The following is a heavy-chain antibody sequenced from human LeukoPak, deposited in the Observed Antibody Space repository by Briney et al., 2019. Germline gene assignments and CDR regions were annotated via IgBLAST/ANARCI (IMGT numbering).Heavy chain of an antibody. D-gene: IGHD1-26*01. V-gene: IGHV3-21*01. CDR3: ARDVVGATAFDY. Sequence: GGSLRLSCAASGFTFSSYRMSWVRQAPGKGLEWVSSISSSSSYIYYADSVKGRFTISRDNAKNSLYLQMNSLRAEDTAVYYCARDVVGATAFDYWGQGTLVTVSS. J-gene: IGHJ4*02. CDR1: GFTFSSYR. CDR2: ISSSSSYI.